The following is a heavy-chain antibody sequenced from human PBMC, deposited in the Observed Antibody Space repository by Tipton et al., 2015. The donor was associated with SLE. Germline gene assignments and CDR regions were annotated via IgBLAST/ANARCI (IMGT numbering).Heavy chain of an antibody. CDR3: AREFLNPVTTVHYYFDL. CDR1: GGSVSSSSKY. Sequence: TLSLTCTVSGGSVSSSSKYWAWIRQPPGKGLEWIGSIYYTGSAYYNPSLKSRVTISIDTSKNQFSLKVTSVTVADTAVYYCAREFLNPVTTVHYYFDLWGRGTLVTVSS. J-gene: IGHJ2*01. CDR2: IYYTGSA. D-gene: IGHD4-11*01. V-gene: IGHV4-39*07.